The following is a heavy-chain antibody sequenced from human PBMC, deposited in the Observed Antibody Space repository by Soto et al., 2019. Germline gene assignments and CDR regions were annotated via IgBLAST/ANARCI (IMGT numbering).Heavy chain of an antibody. J-gene: IGHJ5*02. V-gene: IGHV4-39*01. CDR2: IYYSGST. Sequence: QLQESGPGLVTPSETLSLTCTVSGGSISSSSYYWGWIRQPPGKGLEWIGSIYYSGSTYYNPSLKSRVTISVDTSKNQFSLKLSSVPAADTAVYYCARLLGLWFGESPFNWFDPWGQGTLVTVSS. CDR3: ARLLGLWFGESPFNWFDP. D-gene: IGHD3-10*01. CDR1: GGSISSSSYY.